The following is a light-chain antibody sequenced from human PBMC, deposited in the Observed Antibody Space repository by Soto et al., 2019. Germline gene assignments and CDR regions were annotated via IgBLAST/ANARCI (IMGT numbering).Light chain of an antibody. J-gene: IGKJ2*01. CDR3: QQSYSTPYT. Sequence: DIQMTQSPSSLSASVGDRVTITCRASQGISSYLNWYQQKPGKAPKLLIYTASSLQSGVPSSFSGSGSGTDFTLTISRLQPEDFATYYWQQSYSTPYTCGQGIKLDIK. CDR1: QGISSY. V-gene: IGKV1-39*01. CDR2: TAS.